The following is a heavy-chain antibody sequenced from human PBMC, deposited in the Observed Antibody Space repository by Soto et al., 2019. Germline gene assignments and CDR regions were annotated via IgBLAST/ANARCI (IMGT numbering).Heavy chain of an antibody. CDR2: IKSKTDGGTT. CDR1: GFTFSNAW. D-gene: IGHD3-10*01. Sequence: EVQLVESGGGLVKPGGSLRLSCAGSGFTFSNAWMSWVRQAPGKGLEWVGRIKSKTDGGTTDYAAPGKGRFTISSNDSKNTLYLLMNSLKTEDTAVYYCTTDTLWFREFPDYYYYYLDVWGKGTTVTVSS. J-gene: IGHJ6*03. V-gene: IGHV3-15*01. CDR3: TTDTLWFREFPDYYYYYLDV.